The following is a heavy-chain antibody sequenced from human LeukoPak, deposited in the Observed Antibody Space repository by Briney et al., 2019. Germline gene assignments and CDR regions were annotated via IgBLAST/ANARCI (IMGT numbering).Heavy chain of an antibody. J-gene: IGHJ4*02. CDR1: GGSISNGDHY. Sequence: SETLSLTCTVSGGSISNGDHYWSWIRQHPGKGLEWIGHIYYRGSTYYNPSLQSPGIISVDTSKNQFSLNLSSVTAAATAVYYCARIMLSWRDFDCWGQGTLVTVSS. CDR3: ARIMLSWRDFDC. V-gene: IGHV4-31*01. CDR2: IYYRGST. D-gene: IGHD3-10*02.